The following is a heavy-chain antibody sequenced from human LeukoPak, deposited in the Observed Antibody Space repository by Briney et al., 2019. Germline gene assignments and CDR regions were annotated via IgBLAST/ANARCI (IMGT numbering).Heavy chain of an antibody. CDR2: IYYSGST. Sequence: PSETLSLTCTVSGGSISSSSYYWGWTRQPPGKGLEWIGSIYYSGSTYYNPSLKSRVTISVDTSKNQFSLKLSSVTAADTAVYYCARERIDMTTVTTDDYWGQGTLVTFSS. V-gene: IGHV4-39*02. D-gene: IGHD4-17*01. J-gene: IGHJ4*02. CDR1: GGSISSSSYY. CDR3: ARERIDMTTVTTDDY.